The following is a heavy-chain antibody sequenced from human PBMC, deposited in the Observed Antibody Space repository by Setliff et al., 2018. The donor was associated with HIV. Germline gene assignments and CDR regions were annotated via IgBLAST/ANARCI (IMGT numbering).Heavy chain of an antibody. CDR1: GGSISSSNW. J-gene: IGHJ4*02. CDR3: ARAFSGYYFDY. Sequence: LSLTCAVSGGSISSSNWWSWVRQPPGKGLEWVSYISSSGGTIYYADSVKGRFTISRDNAKKSLYLQMNSLRADDTAVYYCARAFSGYYFDYWGQGTLVTVSS. V-gene: IGHV3-48*03. D-gene: IGHD3-3*01. CDR2: ISSSGGTI.